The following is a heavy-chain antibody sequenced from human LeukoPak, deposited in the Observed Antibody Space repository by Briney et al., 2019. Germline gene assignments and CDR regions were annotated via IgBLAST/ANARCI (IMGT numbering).Heavy chain of an antibody. CDR2: ISAYNGNT. CDR3: TRDGPLPYDTSNYSYLLFDY. D-gene: IGHD3-22*01. Sequence: ASVKVSCKASGYTFTSYGISWVRQAPAQGLEWMGYISAYNGNTHYAQKFQGRVTMTTDTSTSTAYMELRSLRSDDTAVYFCTRDGPLPYDTSNYSYLLFDYWGQGTLVTVSS. CDR1: GYTFTSYG. J-gene: IGHJ4*02. V-gene: IGHV1-18*01.